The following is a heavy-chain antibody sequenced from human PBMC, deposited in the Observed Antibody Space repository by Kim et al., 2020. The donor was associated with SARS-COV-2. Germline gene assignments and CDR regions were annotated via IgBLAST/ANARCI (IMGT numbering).Heavy chain of an antibody. CDR3: ARDLPFMGIEADKFDY. D-gene: IGHD7-27*01. Sequence: GGSLRLSCAASGFTFSSYGMHWVRQAPGKGLEWVAVIWYDGSNKYYADSVKGRFTISRDNSKNTLYLQMNSLRAEDTAVYYCARDLPFMGIEADKFDYWGQDPVLTVPS. CDR1: GFTFSSYG. J-gene: IGHJ4*02. CDR2: IWYDGSNK. V-gene: IGHV3-33*01.